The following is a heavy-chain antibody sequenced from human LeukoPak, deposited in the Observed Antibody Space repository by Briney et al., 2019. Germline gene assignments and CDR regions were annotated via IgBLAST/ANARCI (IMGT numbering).Heavy chain of an antibody. D-gene: IGHD6-19*01. CDR3: ARGWYNSGYYCDY. Sequence: PGGSLRLSCAASGFSFNSFEMGWVRQAPGKGLECVSYISSSGSTIYYADSVKGRFTISRDNAKNSLYLQMNSLRAEDTAVYYCARGWYNSGYYCDYWGQGTLVTVSS. J-gene: IGHJ4*02. CDR1: GFSFNSFE. V-gene: IGHV3-48*03. CDR2: ISSSGSTI.